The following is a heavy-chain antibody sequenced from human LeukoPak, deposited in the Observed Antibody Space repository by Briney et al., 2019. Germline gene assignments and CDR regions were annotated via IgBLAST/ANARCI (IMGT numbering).Heavy chain of an antibody. CDR1: GFTFSSYA. D-gene: IGHD1-26*01. Sequence: PGGSLRLSCAASGFTFSSYAMSWVRQAPGKGLEWVSAISGSTGSTYYADSVKGRFTISRDNSKNTLYLQMKSLRAEYTAVYYCAKDGERGSYSYFDYWGQGTLVTVSS. CDR3: AKDGERGSYSYFDY. CDR2: ISGSTGST. J-gene: IGHJ4*02. V-gene: IGHV3-23*01.